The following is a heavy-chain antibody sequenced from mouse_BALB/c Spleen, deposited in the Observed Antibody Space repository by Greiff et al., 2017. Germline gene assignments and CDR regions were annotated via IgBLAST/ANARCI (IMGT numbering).Heavy chain of an antibody. D-gene: IGHD1-1*01. J-gene: IGHJ3*01. CDR1: GFTFSSYT. CDR3: TRDYYGSSYFAY. CDR2: ISSGGSYT. Sequence: EVKVVESGGGLVKPGGSLTLSCAASGFTFSSYTMSWVRQTPGKRLEWVATISSGGSYTYYPDSVKGRFTISRDNAKNTLYLQMSSLKSEDTAMYYCTRDYYGSSYFAYWGQGTLVTVSA. V-gene: IGHV5-6-4*01.